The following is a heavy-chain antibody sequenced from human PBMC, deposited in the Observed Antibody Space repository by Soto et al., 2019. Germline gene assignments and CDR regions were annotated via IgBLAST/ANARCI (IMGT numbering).Heavy chain of an antibody. V-gene: IGHV6-1*01. CDR3: SRAERYSSDYSFDY. CDR1: GDSVSSNSAA. J-gene: IGHJ4*02. Sequence: PSQTLSLTCAISGDSVSSNSAAWNWIRQSPSRGLEWLGRTLYRSKWYNEYAVSVKSRITINPDTSKNQFSLQLNSVTPEDTAVYYCSRAERYSSDYSFDYWGQGTLVTVSS. D-gene: IGHD5-18*01. CDR2: TLYRSKWYN.